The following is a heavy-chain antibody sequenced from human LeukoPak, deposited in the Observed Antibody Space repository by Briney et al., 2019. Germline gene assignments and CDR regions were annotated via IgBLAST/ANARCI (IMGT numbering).Heavy chain of an antibody. V-gene: IGHV3-30*02. CDR2: IRYDGSNK. D-gene: IGHD4-11*01. Sequence: TGGSLRLSCAASGFTFSSYGMHWVRQAPGKGLEWVALIRYDGSNKYYAASVKGRFTISRDNSKNTLYLQMNSLRAEDTAVYYCAKDTANYSNYVFVSWGQGTLVTVSS. CDR1: GFTFSSYG. CDR3: AKDTANYSNYVFVS. J-gene: IGHJ4*02.